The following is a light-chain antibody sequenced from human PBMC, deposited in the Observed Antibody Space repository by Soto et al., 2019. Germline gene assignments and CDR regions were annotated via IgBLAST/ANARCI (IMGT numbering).Light chain of an antibody. V-gene: IGLV2-14*01. CDR3: SSYTSSSTLV. J-gene: IGLJ1*01. CDR2: EVS. Sequence: QSALTQPASVSGSPGQSITISCAGTSSDVGGYTYVSWYQQHPGKAPKLLISEVSNRPSGISNRFSGSKSGNTASLTISGLQAEDEADYYFSSYTSSSTLVFGTGTKLTVL. CDR1: SSDVGGYTY.